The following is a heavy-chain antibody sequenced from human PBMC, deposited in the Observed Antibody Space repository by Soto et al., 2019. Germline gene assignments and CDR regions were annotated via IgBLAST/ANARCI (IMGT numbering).Heavy chain of an antibody. CDR3: AKVSASYSSFDN. J-gene: IGHJ4*02. V-gene: IGHV3-23*01. CDR1: DFTVSSYA. Sequence: EVQLLESGGAFVQPGGSLRLACAASDFTVSSYAMTWVRQAPGKGLEWVSLIRGSSGSTYYADSVKGRFNISRDNSKNTLYLEMNSLRVEDTAVYSCAKVSASYSSFDNWGQGTLFTVAS. CDR2: IRGSSGST. D-gene: IGHD1-26*01.